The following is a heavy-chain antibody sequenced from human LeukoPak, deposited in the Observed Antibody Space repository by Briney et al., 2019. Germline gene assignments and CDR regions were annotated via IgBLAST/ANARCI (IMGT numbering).Heavy chain of an antibody. V-gene: IGHV3-21*01. CDR1: GFTFSSYS. J-gene: IGHJ4*02. CDR2: ISSSSYI. Sequence: GGSLRLSCAASGFTFSSYSMNWVRQAPGKGLEWVSSISSSSYIHYADSVKGRFTISRDNAKKSLYLQMNSLRAEDTAVYYCARDCSGGSCYWGLDYWGQGTLVTVSS. D-gene: IGHD2-15*01. CDR3: ARDCSGGSCYWGLDY.